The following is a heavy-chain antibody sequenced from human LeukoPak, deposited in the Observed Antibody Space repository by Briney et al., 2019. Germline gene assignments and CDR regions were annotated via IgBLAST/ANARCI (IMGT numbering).Heavy chain of an antibody. CDR2: IYSGGST. CDR1: GFTVSSNY. CDR3: ARDFGQGDYYYGMDV. D-gene: IGHD3-10*01. Sequence: PGGSLRLSCAASGFTVSSNYMSWVRQAPGKGLEWVSVIYSGGSTYYADSVKGRFTISRDNSKNTLYLQMNSLRAEDTAVYYCARDFGQGDYYYGMDVWGQGTTVTVSS. V-gene: IGHV3-66*01. J-gene: IGHJ6*02.